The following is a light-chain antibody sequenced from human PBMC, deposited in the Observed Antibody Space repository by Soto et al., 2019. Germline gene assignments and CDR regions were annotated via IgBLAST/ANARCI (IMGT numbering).Light chain of an antibody. Sequence: DIQMTQSPSTLSASVGDRVTITCRASQTVSSWLAWFQQKPGKAPTLLIYGVSGVESGVPLRFSGSGSGTGVTLNISNLEAGYFGTYYCQQYADYSWTFGQGTKVE. CDR2: GVS. CDR3: QQYADYSWT. J-gene: IGKJ1*01. V-gene: IGKV1-5*03. CDR1: QTVSSW.